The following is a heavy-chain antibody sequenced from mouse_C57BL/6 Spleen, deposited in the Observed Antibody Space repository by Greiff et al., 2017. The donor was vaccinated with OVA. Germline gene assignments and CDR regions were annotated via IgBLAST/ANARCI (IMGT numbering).Heavy chain of an antibody. CDR2: ISAGGSYT. V-gene: IGHV5-4*03. CDR3: ARGGGYSAWFAY. CDR1: GFTFTSYA. J-gene: IGHJ3*01. Sequence: EVKVVESGGGLVKPGGSLKLSCAASGFTFTSYAMSWVRQTPEKRLEWVATISAGGSYTYYLDNVKGRFTISRDNAKNNQYLQMSHLKYEDTAMYYGARGGGYSAWFAYWGQGTLVTVSA. D-gene: IGHD2-3*01.